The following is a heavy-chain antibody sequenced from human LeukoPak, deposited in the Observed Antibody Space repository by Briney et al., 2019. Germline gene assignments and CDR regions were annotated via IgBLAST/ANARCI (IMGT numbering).Heavy chain of an antibody. V-gene: IGHV3-21*01. D-gene: IGHD6-13*01. J-gene: IGHJ4*02. Sequence: GGSLRLSCAVSVFTFSSYSMNGVRQARGKGREWVSSISRRSSYIYYADSVKGRFTISRNNAKNSLYLQMNSLRAEDTAVYYCARGTAAAGTDYWGQGTLDTVSS. CDR2: ISRRSSYI. CDR1: VFTFSSYS. CDR3: ARGTAAAGTDY.